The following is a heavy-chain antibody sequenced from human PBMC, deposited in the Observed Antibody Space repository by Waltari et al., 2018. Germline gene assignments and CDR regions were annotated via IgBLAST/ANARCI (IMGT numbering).Heavy chain of an antibody. J-gene: IGHJ1*01. CDR2: MQYRGST. CDR3: GRIAFGDEGGYFQY. Sequence: QLQLQESGPGLVKPSETLSLTCTVSGGSISTNYNWGWIRQPPGKGLEWIGNMQYRGSTFYNPSLESRVTISLDTWKNQFSLRLSSVGAADTAVYFCGRIAFGDEGGYFQYWGQGTLVTVSS. V-gene: IGHV4-39*01. D-gene: IGHD4-17*01. CDR1: GGSISTNYN.